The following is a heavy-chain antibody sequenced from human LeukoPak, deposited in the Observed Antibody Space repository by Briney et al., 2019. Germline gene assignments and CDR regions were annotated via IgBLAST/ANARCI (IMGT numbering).Heavy chain of an antibody. Sequence: PSETLSLTCTVSGGSISSYYWSWIRQPPGKGLEWIGYIYYSGSTNYNPSLKSRVTISVDTSKNQFSLKLSSVTAADTAVYYCARGKPYSSSSPYYYYMEVWGKGTTVTVSS. CDR2: IYYSGST. D-gene: IGHD6-6*01. V-gene: IGHV4-59*01. J-gene: IGHJ6*03. CDR3: ARGKPYSSSSPYYYYMEV. CDR1: GGSISSYY.